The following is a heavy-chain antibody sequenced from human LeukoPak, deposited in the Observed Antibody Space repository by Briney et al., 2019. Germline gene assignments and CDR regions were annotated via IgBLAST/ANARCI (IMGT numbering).Heavy chain of an antibody. CDR2: IYYSGST. V-gene: IGHV4-59*01. Sequence: PSETLSLTCTVSGGSISSYYWSWIRQPPGKGLEWIGYIYYSGSTNYNPSLKSRVTISVDTSKNQFSLKLSSVTAADTAVYYCARVPVVPAAIYYYYYGMDVWAQGTTVTVSS. CDR3: ARVPVVPAAIYYYYYGMDV. CDR1: GGSISSYY. D-gene: IGHD2-2*01. J-gene: IGHJ6*02.